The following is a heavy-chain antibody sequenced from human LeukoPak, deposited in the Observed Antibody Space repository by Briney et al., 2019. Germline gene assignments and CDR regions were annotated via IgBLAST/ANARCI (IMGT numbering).Heavy chain of an antibody. V-gene: IGHV1-18*01. Sequence: ASVKVSCKTSGYTFTDFGINWVRQAPGQGLEWMGRFTTYNGNTNYAQKFQGRVTMTTDTSTTTAYLEVTSLRSDDTAVYYCARSDSSGRNDAFDIWGQGTMVTVSS. D-gene: IGHD3-22*01. CDR1: GYTFTDFG. CDR2: FTTYNGNT. CDR3: ARSDSSGRNDAFDI. J-gene: IGHJ3*02.